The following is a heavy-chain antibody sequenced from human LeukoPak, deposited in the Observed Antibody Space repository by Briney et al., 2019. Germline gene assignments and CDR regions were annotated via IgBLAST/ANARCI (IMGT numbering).Heavy chain of an antibody. D-gene: IGHD1-1*01. J-gene: IGHJ4*02. CDR1: GFTFSDYY. Sequence: GGSLRLSCAASGFTFSDYYMSWVRQAPGKGLEWVSYISGSSGYTKYADSVKGRFAISRDNAKNSLYLQVNSLRAEDTAVYYCARGTGTTAYFDYWGQGTPVTVSS. CDR2: ISGSSGYT. V-gene: IGHV3-11*06. CDR3: ARGTGTTAYFDY.